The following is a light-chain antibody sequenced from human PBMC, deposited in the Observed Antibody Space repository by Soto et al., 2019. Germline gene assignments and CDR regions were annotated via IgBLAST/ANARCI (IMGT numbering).Light chain of an antibody. J-gene: IGKJ2*01. CDR3: QQYNSYWMYT. CDR2: DAS. Sequence: DIQMTQSPSTLSASVGDRVTITCRASQSISSWLAWYQQKPGKAPKLLIYDASSLESGVPSRFSGGGSGTEFTLTISSLQPDDFATYYCQQYNSYWMYTFGQGTKLEIK. CDR1: QSISSW. V-gene: IGKV1-5*01.